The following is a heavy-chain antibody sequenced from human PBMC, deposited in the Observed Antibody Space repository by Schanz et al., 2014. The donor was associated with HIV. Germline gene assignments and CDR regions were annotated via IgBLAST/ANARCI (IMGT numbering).Heavy chain of an antibody. CDR3: ANEEVPNDY. J-gene: IGHJ4*02. CDR2: IGTGGDT. CDR1: GFIFSSYD. Sequence: EVHLVNSGGGLVQPGGSLRLSCVASGFIFSSYDMHWVRQGTGEGPEWVSAIGTGGDTYYSGSVKGRFTISRDNSKNTLYLQMNSLRVEDTAVYYCANEEVPNDYWGQGTLVTVSS. V-gene: IGHV3-13*01.